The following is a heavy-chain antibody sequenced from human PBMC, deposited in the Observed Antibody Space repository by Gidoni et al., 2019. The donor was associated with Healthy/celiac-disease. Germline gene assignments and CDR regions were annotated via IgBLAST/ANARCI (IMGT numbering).Heavy chain of an antibody. V-gene: IGHV3-30*03. CDR3: ARDGTLWGGLVSSYFDY. Sequence: QVQLVESGGGVVQPGRSLRLSCAASGFTFSSYGMHWVRQAPGKGLEWVAVISYDGSNKYYADSVKGRFTISRDNSKNTLYLQMNSLRAEDTAVYYCARDGTLWGGLVSSYFDYWGQGTLVTVSS. J-gene: IGHJ4*02. D-gene: IGHD3-9*01. CDR1: GFTFSSYG. CDR2: ISYDGSNK.